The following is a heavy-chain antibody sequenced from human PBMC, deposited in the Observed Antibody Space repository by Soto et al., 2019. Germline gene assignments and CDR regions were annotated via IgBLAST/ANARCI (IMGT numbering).Heavy chain of an antibody. D-gene: IGHD3-9*01. J-gene: IGHJ3*02. Sequence: QVQLQESGPGLVKPSQTLSLTCTVSGGSISSGGYYWSWIRQHPGKGLEWIGYIYYSGSTYYNPSLKSRVTISVDTSKNQFSLKLSSVTAADTAVYYCARPRGPYYDILSGAFDIWGQGTMVTVSS. V-gene: IGHV4-31*03. CDR3: ARPRGPYYDILSGAFDI. CDR2: IYYSGST. CDR1: GGSISSGGYY.